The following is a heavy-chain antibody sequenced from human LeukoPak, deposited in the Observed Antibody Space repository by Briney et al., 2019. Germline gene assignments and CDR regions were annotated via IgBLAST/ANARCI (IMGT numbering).Heavy chain of an antibody. Sequence: GGSLRLSCAASGFTFSDYFMTWIRQAPGKGLEWISYIGTSGSPIYYSDSVKGRFTISRDNAKNSLYLQMNSLRAEDTAVYYCARDADNEVMGDTWWVGDFDYWGQGTLVTVSS. J-gene: IGHJ4*02. V-gene: IGHV3-11*01. CDR1: GFTFSDYF. CDR3: ARDADNEVMGDTWWVGDFDY. CDR2: IGTSGSPI. D-gene: IGHD2-15*01.